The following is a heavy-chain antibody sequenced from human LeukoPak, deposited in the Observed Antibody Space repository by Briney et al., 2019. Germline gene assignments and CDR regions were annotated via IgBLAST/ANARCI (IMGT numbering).Heavy chain of an antibody. V-gene: IGHV3-21*01. CDR2: ISSSSNYI. CDR3: ARDRSSSAGWFDY. D-gene: IGHD6-6*01. CDR1: GFIFSSYS. Sequence: GGSLRLSCAASGFIFSSYSMNWVRQAPGKGLEWVSFISSSSNYIYYADSVKGRFTISRDNAKNSLYLQMNSLIAEDTAVYYCARDRSSSAGWFDYWGQGTLVTVSS. J-gene: IGHJ4*02.